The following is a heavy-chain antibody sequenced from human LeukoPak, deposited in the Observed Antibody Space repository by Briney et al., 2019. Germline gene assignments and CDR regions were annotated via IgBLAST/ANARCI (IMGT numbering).Heavy chain of an antibody. J-gene: IGHJ4*02. V-gene: IGHV4-39*07. CDR3: ARDWVGATRD. Sequence: PSETLSLTCNVSGVSISSSSYYWGWIRQPPGKGLEWIGSIYYSGSTYYNPSLKSRVTISVDTSKNQFSLKLSSVTAADTAVYYCARDWVGATRDWGQGTLVTVSS. CDR2: IYYSGST. D-gene: IGHD1-26*01. CDR1: GVSISSSSYY.